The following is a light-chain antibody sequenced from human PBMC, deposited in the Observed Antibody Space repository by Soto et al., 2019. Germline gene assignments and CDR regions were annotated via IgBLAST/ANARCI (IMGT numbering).Light chain of an antibody. Sequence: EIVLTQYPRNLPLPPLEIASISCRDSQSISSSYLAWYQQKPGQAHRLLIYGAYSRAIGVTDRFSGSGSGTDFTLTISRLEPEDFAVYYCQQYGSLSWTFGQGTKVDIK. V-gene: IGKV3-20*01. CDR3: QQYGSLSWT. CDR1: QSISSSY. CDR2: GAY. J-gene: IGKJ1*01.